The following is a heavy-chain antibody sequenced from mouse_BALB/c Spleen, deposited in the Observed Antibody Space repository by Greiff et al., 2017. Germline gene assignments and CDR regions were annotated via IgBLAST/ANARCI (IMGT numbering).Heavy chain of an antibody. CDR3: ARAHMVTGAMDY. CDR1: GFTFSSYA. D-gene: IGHD2-1*01. Sequence: EVKLVESGGGLVKPGGSLKLSCAASGFTFSSYAMSWVRQSPEKRLEWVAEISSGGSYTYYPDTVTGRFTISRDNAKNTLYLEMSSLRSEDTAMYYCARAHMVTGAMDYWGQGTSVTVSS. CDR2: ISSGGSYT. J-gene: IGHJ4*01. V-gene: IGHV5-9-4*01.